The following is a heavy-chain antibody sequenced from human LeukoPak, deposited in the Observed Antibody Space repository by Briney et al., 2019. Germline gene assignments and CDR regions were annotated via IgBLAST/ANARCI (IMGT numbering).Heavy chain of an antibody. CDR1: GFIFSGSS. CDR3: ARGGGY. D-gene: IGHD3-10*01. CDR2: IRSTANNYAT. Sequence: PGGSLRLSCAASGFIFSGSSIHWVRQASGKGLEWVGRIRSTANNYATLYGASVKGRFTISRDDSTTTAYLQMNSLRAEDTAVYYCARGGGYWGQGTLVTVSS. J-gene: IGHJ4*02. V-gene: IGHV3-73*01.